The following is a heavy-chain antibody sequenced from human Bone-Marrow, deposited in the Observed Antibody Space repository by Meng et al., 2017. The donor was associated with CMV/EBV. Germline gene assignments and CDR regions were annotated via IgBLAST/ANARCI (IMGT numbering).Heavy chain of an antibody. V-gene: IGHV1-18*01. D-gene: IGHD2-2*01. J-gene: IGHJ4*01. CDR1: VYVFRRFG. CDR2: ISPYNGNT. Sequence: SVKVSCKASVYVFRRFGITWVRQAPGQGLEGMGRISPYNGNTNFAQKFKGGVTLTTDIPQKTTYMDVRSLRSDDAAVNYCARDPTPLMPKQKRIKDWGQGTLVTVSS. CDR3: ARDPTPLMPKQKRIKD.